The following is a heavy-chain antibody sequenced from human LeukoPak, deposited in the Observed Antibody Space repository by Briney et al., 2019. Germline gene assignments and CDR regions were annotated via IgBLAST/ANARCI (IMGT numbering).Heavy chain of an antibody. D-gene: IGHD2-15*01. V-gene: IGHV3-48*03. CDR3: ARVGVVVVAADDY. Sequence: GGSLRLSCAASGFTFSSYEMNWVRQAPGKGLEWVSYISSSGSTIYYADSVKGRFTISRDNAKNSLYLEMNSLRAEDTAVYYCARVGVVVVAADDYWGQGTLVTVSS. CDR2: ISSSGSTI. J-gene: IGHJ4*02. CDR1: GFTFSSYE.